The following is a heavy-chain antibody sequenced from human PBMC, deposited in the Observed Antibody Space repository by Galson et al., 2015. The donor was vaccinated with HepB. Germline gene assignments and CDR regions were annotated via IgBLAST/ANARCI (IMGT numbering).Heavy chain of an antibody. CDR1: GFTFSSYG. D-gene: IGHD2-2*01. CDR3: ARELIVVVPAANPYYYGMDV. J-gene: IGHJ6*02. CDR2: IWYDGSNK. Sequence: SLRLSCAASGFTFSSYGMHWVRQAPGEGLEWVAVIWYDGSNKYYADSVKGRFTISRDNSKDTLYLQMNSLRAEDTAVYYCARELIVVVPAANPYYYGMDVWGQGTTVTVSS. V-gene: IGHV3-33*01.